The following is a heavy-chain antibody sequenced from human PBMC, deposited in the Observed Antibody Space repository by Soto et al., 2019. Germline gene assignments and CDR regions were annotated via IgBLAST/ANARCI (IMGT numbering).Heavy chain of an antibody. CDR2: INPDGSDK. V-gene: IGHV3-7*05. CDR3: ARGRDAYAEAYY. J-gene: IGHJ4*02. Sequence: EVHLGASGGGLVQPGGSLRLSCAASGFTFSNYWMTWVRQTPGKGLQWVANINPDGSDKYYADSVKGRFAISRDNAKNSLYLQINSLRAEDTAVFYCARGRDAYAEAYYWGQGTLVTVSS. CDR1: GFTFSNYW. D-gene: IGHD2-2*01.